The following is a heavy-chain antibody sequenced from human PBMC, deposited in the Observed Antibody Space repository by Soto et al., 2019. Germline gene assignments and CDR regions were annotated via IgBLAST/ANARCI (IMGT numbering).Heavy chain of an antibody. CDR1: GFTFSSYG. D-gene: IGHD6-19*01. V-gene: IGHV3-30*18. CDR2: ISYDGSNK. J-gene: IGHJ4*02. Sequence: QVQLVESGGGVVQPGRSLRLSCAASGFTFSSYGMHWVRQAPGKGLEWVAVISYDGSNKYYADSVKGRFTISRDNSKNTLYLQMNGLRAEDTAVDYCAKWEGSGWSFDDWGQGTLVTVSS. CDR3: AKWEGSGWSFDD.